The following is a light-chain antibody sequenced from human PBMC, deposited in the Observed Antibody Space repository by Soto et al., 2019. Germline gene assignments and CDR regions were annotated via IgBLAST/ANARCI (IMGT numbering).Light chain of an antibody. CDR1: SSDIGNYNY. V-gene: IGLV2-14*01. CDR2: DVS. Sequence: QSVLTQPASVSGSPGQSITISCTGTSSDIGNYNYVSWYQQHPGKAPKLMIYDVSNRPSGVSNRFSGSKSGHAASLTISGLQAEDEADYYCSSYTSSSPLYVFGTVTKVTVL. J-gene: IGLJ1*01. CDR3: SSYTSSSPLYV.